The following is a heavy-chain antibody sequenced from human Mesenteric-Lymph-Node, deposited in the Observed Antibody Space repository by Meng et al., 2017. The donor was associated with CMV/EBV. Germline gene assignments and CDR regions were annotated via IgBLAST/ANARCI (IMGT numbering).Heavy chain of an antibody. J-gene: IGHJ4*02. CDR2: INPDGSQK. Sequence: GESLNSCAASGFTFNSYWMTWVRQAPGKGLECVANINPDGSQKYYVDSVKGRFTISRDNAKNSLYLQMNSLRAEDTAVYYCARDLGSSSWPYYFDYWGQGTLVTVSS. CDR3: ARDLGSSSWPYYFDY. D-gene: IGHD6-13*01. V-gene: IGHV3-7*03. CDR1: GFTFNSYW.